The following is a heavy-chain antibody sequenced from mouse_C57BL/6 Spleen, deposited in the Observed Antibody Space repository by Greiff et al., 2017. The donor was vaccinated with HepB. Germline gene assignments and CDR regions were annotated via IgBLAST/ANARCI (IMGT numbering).Heavy chain of an antibody. CDR1: GYTFTSYW. D-gene: IGHD4-1*01. V-gene: IGHV1-55*01. CDR2: IYPGSGST. J-gene: IGHJ4*01. CDR3: ARFVTGTGAMDY. Sequence: QVQLQQPGAELVKPGASVKMSCKASGYTFTSYWITWVKQRPGQGLEWIGDIYPGSGSTNYNEKFKSKATLTVDTSSSTADMQLSSLTSEDSAVYYCARFVTGTGAMDYWGQGTSVTVSS.